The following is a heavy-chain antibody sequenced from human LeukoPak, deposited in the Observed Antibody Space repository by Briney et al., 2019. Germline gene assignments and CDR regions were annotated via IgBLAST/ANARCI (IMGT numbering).Heavy chain of an antibody. Sequence: SETLSLTCTVSGGSISSYYWSWIRQPPGKGLEWIGEINHSGSTNYNPSLKSRVTISVDTSKNQFSLKLSSVTAADTAVYYCARAFGSGSHVDYWGQGTLVTVSS. J-gene: IGHJ4*02. CDR3: ARAFGSGSHVDY. CDR1: GGSISSYY. CDR2: INHSGST. V-gene: IGHV4-34*01. D-gene: IGHD3-10*01.